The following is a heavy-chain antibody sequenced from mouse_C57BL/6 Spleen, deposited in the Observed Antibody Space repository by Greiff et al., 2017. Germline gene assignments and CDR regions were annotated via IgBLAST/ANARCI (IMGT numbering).Heavy chain of an antibody. CDR3: ASYYDYDEDAMDY. CDR1: GYTFTSYG. J-gene: IGHJ4*01. D-gene: IGHD2-4*01. Sequence: VKLVESGAELARPGASVKLSCKASGYTFTSYGISWVKQRTGKGLEWIGEIYPGSGNTYYNEKFKGKATLTADKSSSTAYMELRSLTSEDSAVYFFASYYDYDEDAMDYWGQGTSVTVSS. V-gene: IGHV1-81*01. CDR2: IYPGSGNT.